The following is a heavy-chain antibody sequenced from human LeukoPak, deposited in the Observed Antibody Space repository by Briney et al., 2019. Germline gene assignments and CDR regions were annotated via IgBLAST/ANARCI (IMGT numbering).Heavy chain of an antibody. V-gene: IGHV1-8*01. CDR2: MNPNSGNT. CDR3: ARGKPIAVAGTRWFDP. D-gene: IGHD6-19*01. Sequence: GASVKVSCKASGYTFTSYDINWVRQATGQGLEWMGWMNPNSGNTGYAQKFQGRVTMTRNISISTAYMELSSLRSEDRAVYYCARGKPIAVAGTRWFDPWGQGTLVTVSS. CDR1: GYTFTSYD. J-gene: IGHJ5*02.